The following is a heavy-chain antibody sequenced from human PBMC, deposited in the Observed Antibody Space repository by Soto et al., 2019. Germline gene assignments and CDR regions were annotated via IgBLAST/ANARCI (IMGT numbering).Heavy chain of an antibody. CDR1: GGTISIGDYY. V-gene: IGHV4-30-4*02. CDR3: SLYTRFEATFDL. Sequence: PSESISFTSTVCGGTISIGDYYRSWIRQPPGQSLSWFGSVYYSGSTYYNPSLKRRLTISVDTSNNQFSLKLTSVTAAVTAVYYFSLYTRFEATFDLWAEASLVTLTS. D-gene: IGHD3-10*02. CDR2: VYYSGST. J-gene: IGHJ5*01.